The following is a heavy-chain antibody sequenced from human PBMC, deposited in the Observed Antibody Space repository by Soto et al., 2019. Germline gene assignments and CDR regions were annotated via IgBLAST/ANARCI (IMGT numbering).Heavy chain of an antibody. CDR2: ISTYDGNT. V-gene: IGHV1-18*01. CDR1: GYRFSRYG. D-gene: IGHD2-21*01. J-gene: IGHJ4*02. Sequence: QVQLVQSGGEVKKPGASVKVSCKASGYRFSRYGINWVRQAPGQGLEWMGWISTYDGNTQYAPKFQGRVSMTIDTSTSTAYLDLRSLTSDDTAVYYCARDEEDANLMIVVLPGDYWGQGTLVSVSS. CDR3: ARDEEDANLMIVVLPGDY.